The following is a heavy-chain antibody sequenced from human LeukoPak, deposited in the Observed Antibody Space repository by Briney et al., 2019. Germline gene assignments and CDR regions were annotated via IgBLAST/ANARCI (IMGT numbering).Heavy chain of an antibody. J-gene: IGHJ4*02. V-gene: IGHV3-30*04. CDR2: ISYDGNTK. D-gene: IGHD2-2*01. Sequence: PGGSLRLSCTASVFIFQECGMLWGRQAPGKGLEWVAVISYDGNTKYYADSVKGRFTISRDNSKNTLYLQMNSLRPEDTAVYHCEISGCGNTNCSLNYWGQGTLVTVSS. CDR1: VFIFQECG. CDR3: EISGCGNTNCSLNY.